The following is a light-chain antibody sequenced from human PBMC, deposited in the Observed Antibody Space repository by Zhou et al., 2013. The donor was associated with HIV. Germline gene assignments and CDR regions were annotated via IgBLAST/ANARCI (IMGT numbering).Light chain of an antibody. CDR3: QQYYTSLWT. J-gene: IGKJ1*01. CDR2: DAS. CDR1: QDISNY. V-gene: IGKV1-33*01. Sequence: DIQMTQSPSSLSASVGDRVTITCQASQDISNYLNWYQQEPGKAPKLLIFDASTLETGVPSRFSGSGSGTEFTLTIDCLQSEDFATYYCQQYYTSLWTFGQGTKVEIK.